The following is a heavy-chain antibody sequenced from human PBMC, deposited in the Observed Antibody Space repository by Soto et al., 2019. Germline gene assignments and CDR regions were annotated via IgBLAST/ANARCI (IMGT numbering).Heavy chain of an antibody. CDR3: ASIGGLGFFDN. J-gene: IGHJ4*02. V-gene: IGHV1-2*02. CDR1: GYTFTGYY. Sequence: ASVKVSCKASGYTFTGYYLHWVRQAPGQGLEWMGCINPKSGATIYPQNFQGRVTMTRDTSITTAFMELSSLRFDDTAIYYCASIGGLGFFDNWGQGTLVTVSS. D-gene: IGHD1-26*01. CDR2: INPKSGAT.